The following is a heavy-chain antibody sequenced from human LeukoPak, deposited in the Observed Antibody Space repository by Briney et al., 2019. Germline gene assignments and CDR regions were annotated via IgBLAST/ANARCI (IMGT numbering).Heavy chain of an antibody. CDR2: INPNSGGT. Sequence: ASVKVSCKTSGYRFIAYAILWVRQAPGQGLEWMGWINPNSGGTNYAQKSQGRVIMTGDTSTRTVYMELSRLTSDATAVYYCARDPLVGTTTEFDYWGQGTQVTVSS. V-gene: IGHV1-2*02. D-gene: IGHD1-26*01. J-gene: IGHJ4*02. CDR3: ARDPLVGTTTEFDY. CDR1: GYRFIAYA.